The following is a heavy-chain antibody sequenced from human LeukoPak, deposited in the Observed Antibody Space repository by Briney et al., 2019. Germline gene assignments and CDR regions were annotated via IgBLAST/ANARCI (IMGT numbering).Heavy chain of an antibody. V-gene: IGHV4-38-2*02. D-gene: IGHD3-22*01. CDR2: IYHSGST. J-gene: IGHJ4*02. CDR3: ARDDPYYYDSSGSRNYFDY. Sequence: SETLSLTCTVSGYSISSGYYWGWIRQPPGKGLEWIGSIYHSGSTYYNPSLKSRVTISVDTSKNQFSLKLSSVTAADTAVYYCARDDPYYYDSSGSRNYFDYWGQGTLVTVSS. CDR1: GYSISSGYY.